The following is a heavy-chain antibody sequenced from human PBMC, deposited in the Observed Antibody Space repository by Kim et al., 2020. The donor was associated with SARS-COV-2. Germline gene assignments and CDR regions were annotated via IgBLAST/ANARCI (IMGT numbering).Heavy chain of an antibody. Sequence: GGSLRLSCSASGFSFSDYDMHWVRQAPGKGLEYVSAIGSDGGSTYYADSVKGRFTISRDNSKKTLYLQMSSLRPEDTSLYYCVKGDGMVTVGGVIGTNWYFGLWGRGTLVTVSS. CDR3: VKGDGMVTVGGVIGTNWYFGL. CDR2: IGSDGGST. D-gene: IGHD3-16*02. J-gene: IGHJ2*01. CDR1: GFSFSDYD. V-gene: IGHV3-64D*06.